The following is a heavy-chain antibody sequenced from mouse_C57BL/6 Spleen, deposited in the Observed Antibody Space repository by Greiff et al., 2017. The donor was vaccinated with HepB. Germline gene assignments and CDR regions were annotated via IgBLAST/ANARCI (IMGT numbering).Heavy chain of an antibody. CDR1: GYTFTSYW. J-gene: IGHJ2*01. CDR2: IHPSDSDT. D-gene: IGHD1-1*01. V-gene: IGHV1-74*01. CDR3: AISLITTVVATDY. Sequence: QVQLKQPGAELVKPGASVKVSCKASGYTFTSYWMHWVKQRPGQGLEWIGRIHPSDSDTNYNQKFKGKATLTVDKSSSTAYMQLSSLTSEDSAVYYCAISLITTVVATDYWGQGTTLTVSS.